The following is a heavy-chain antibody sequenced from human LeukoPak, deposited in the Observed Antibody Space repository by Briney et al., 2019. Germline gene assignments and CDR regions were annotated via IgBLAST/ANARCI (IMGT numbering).Heavy chain of an antibody. Sequence: PGGSLRLSCAASGFTFDGYAMHWVRQAPGKGLEWVAVISYDGSNKYYADSVKGRFTISRDNSKNTLYLQMNSLRAEDTAVYYCAKDQSGYYYGMDVWGQGTTVTVSS. V-gene: IGHV3-30*18. CDR3: AKDQSGYYYGMDV. J-gene: IGHJ6*02. D-gene: IGHD6-25*01. CDR1: GFTFDGYA. CDR2: ISYDGSNK.